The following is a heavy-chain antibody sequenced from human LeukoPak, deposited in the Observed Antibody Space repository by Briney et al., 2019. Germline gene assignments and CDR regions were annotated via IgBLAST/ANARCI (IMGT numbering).Heavy chain of an antibody. V-gene: IGHV4-39*01. CDR3: ASEGTTFSSFDY. CDR2: IYYSGST. Sequence: SETLSLTCTVSGGSISSYYWGWIRQPPGKGLEWIGSIYYSGSTYYNPSLKSRVTISGDTSKNQFSLKLNSVIATDTAVYYCASEGTTFSSFDYWGQGTLVTVSS. CDR1: GGSISSYY. D-gene: IGHD1-1*01. J-gene: IGHJ4*02.